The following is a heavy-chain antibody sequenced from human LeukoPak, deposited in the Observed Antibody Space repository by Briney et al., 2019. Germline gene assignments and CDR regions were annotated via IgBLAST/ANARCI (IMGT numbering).Heavy chain of an antibody. Sequence: SETLSLTCTVSGGSIRTYYWSWIRRPPGKGLEWIAYIHASGPTNYNPSLKSRITISVDTSKNQFSLKLSSVTAADTAVYYCARHDAGIAARPFDNWGQGTLVTVSS. CDR2: IHASGPT. J-gene: IGHJ4*02. CDR1: GGSIRTYY. V-gene: IGHV4-4*09. D-gene: IGHD6-6*01. CDR3: ARHDAGIAARPFDN.